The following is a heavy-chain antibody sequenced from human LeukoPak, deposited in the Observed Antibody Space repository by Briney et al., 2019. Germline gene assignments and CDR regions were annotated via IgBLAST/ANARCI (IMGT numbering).Heavy chain of an antibody. CDR2: ISGSGSST. D-gene: IGHD3-9*01. J-gene: IGHJ4*02. CDR1: GFTFSSYG. V-gene: IGHV3-23*01. Sequence: GGSLRLSCAASGFTFSSYGMSWVRQAPGKGLEWVSGISGSGSSTYYADSVKGRFTISRDNSKNTLYLQMNSLRAEDTAVYYCARESFDNFDYWGQGTLVTVSS. CDR3: ARESFDNFDY.